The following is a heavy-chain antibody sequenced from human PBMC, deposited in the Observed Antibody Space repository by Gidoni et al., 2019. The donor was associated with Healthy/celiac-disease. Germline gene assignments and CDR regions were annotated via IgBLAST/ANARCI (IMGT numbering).Heavy chain of an antibody. Sequence: PGKGLEWMGIIYPGDSDTRYSPSFQGQVTISADKSISTAYLQWSSLKASDTAMYYCARHSSTSLYGMDVWGQGTTVTVSS. D-gene: IGHD2-2*01. J-gene: IGHJ6*02. V-gene: IGHV5-51*01. CDR3: ARHSSTSLYGMDV. CDR2: IYPGDSDT.